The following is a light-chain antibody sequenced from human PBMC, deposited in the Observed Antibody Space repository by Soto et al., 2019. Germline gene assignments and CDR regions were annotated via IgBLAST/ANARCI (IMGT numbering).Light chain of an antibody. CDR1: QSVSSN. CDR3: QQYNNWPKT. CDR2: GAS. V-gene: IGKV3-15*01. J-gene: IGKJ1*01. Sequence: IGMPQSPATLSVSPGERATLSSRASQSVSSNLAWYQQKPGQAPRLLIYGASTRATGIPARFSGSGSGTEFTLTISSLQSEDFAVYYCQQYNNWPKTFGQGTKVDIK.